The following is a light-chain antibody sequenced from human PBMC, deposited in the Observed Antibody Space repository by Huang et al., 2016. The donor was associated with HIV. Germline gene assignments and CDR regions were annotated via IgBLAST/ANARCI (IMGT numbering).Light chain of an antibody. Sequence: IVMTQSPATLSVSPGERVTVSCRANRSVSSNLAWYHQRPGQAPRLLIYGSSTRAPRNPARFSGNGSGTDFSLTISSLQSVDFALYYCQQYNNWLLSFGGGTRVDI. CDR1: RSVSSN. V-gene: IGKV3-15*01. J-gene: IGKJ4*01. CDR3: QQYNNWLLS. CDR2: GSS.